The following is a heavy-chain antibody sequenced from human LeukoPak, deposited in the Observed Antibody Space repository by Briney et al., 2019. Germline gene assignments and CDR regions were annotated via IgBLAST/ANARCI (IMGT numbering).Heavy chain of an antibody. CDR3: ARGYSGYFYY. V-gene: IGHV3-74*01. J-gene: IGHJ4*02. D-gene: IGHD5-12*01. CDR2: IDGDGSST. CDR1: GFTFSNFG. Sequence: GGSLRLSCAASGFTFSNFGMQWVRQAPGKGLVWVSRIDGDGSSTNYADSVKGRFTISRDNAKNTLYLQMNSLRAEDTAVYYCARGYSGYFYYWGQGTLVTVSS.